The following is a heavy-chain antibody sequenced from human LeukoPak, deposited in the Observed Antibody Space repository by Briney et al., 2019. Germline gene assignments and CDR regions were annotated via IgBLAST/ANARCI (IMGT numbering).Heavy chain of an antibody. J-gene: IGHJ4*02. CDR2: IKSGSNT. Sequence: PGGSLRLSCAASALTVSSSHMTWIRQAPRKGLEWVSIIKSGSNTDYADSVKGRFAISRDNSKNTVYIQMNSLRIEDTAVYYCVNLSGGGQWGQGTLVTVSS. CDR1: ALTVSSSH. V-gene: IGHV3-66*02. D-gene: IGHD7-27*01. CDR3: VNLSGGGQ.